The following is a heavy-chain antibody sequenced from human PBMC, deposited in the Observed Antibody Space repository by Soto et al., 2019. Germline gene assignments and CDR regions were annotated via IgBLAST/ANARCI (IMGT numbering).Heavy chain of an antibody. Sequence: QVQLVESGGGVVQPGRSLRLSCAASGFTFSSYGMHWVRQAPGKGLEWVAVISYDGSNKYYADSVKGRFTISRDNSKNPXYLQMNSLRAEDTAVYYCAKAYDYVWGSRPYGMDVWGQGTTVTVSS. V-gene: IGHV3-30*18. CDR1: GFTFSSYG. J-gene: IGHJ6*02. CDR3: AKAYDYVWGSRPYGMDV. CDR2: ISYDGSNK. D-gene: IGHD3-16*01.